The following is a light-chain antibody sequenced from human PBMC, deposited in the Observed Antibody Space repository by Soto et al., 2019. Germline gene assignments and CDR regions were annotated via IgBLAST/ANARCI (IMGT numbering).Light chain of an antibody. CDR3: CSYAGTNTFV. J-gene: IGLJ1*01. CDR2: EGN. CDR1: SSDVGRYNL. Sequence: HSALTQPASVSGSPGQSITISCTGTSSDVGRYNLVSWYQQHPGKAPKLMIYEGNKRPSGVSNRFSGSKSANTASLTISGLQTEDEADYYCCSYAGTNTFVFGTGTKLTVL. V-gene: IGLV2-23*01.